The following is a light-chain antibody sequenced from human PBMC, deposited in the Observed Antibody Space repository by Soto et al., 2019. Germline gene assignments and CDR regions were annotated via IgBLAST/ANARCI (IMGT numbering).Light chain of an antibody. J-gene: IGKJ1*01. CDR1: QSIRNW. Sequence: DIQMTQSPSSLSASVGDRVTITCRASQSIRNWLAWYQQKPGKAPRLLIYKASSLQSGVPSRFSGSGSGTEFTLTISSLQPDDFETYHCKYYEMYWTFGQGTKVEIK. CDR2: KAS. CDR3: KYYEMYWT. V-gene: IGKV1-5*03.